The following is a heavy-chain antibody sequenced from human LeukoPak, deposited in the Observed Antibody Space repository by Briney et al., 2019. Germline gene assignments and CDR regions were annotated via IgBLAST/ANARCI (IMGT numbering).Heavy chain of an antibody. CDR2: IIPIFGTA. Sequence: PVASVKVSCKASGGTFSSYAISWVRQAPGQGLEWVGGIIPIFGTANYAQKFQGRVTITADESTSTAYMELSSLRSEDTAVYYCARDFDYRQYYDFWSGYYGYWGQGTLVTVSS. CDR1: GGTFSSYA. J-gene: IGHJ4*02. D-gene: IGHD3-3*01. V-gene: IGHV1-69*13. CDR3: ARDFDYRQYYDFWSGYYGY.